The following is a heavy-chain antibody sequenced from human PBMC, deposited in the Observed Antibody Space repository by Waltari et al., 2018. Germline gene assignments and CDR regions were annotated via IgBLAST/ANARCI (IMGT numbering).Heavy chain of an antibody. Sequence: QVQLQESGPGLVKPSETLSLTCAVSGYSISSGYYWGWIRQPPGKGLEWIGSIYHSGNTYYNGSLTSRVTISVDTSKNQFSLKLSSVTAADTAVYYCARVSGWFYVFDPWGQGTLVTVSS. CDR2: IYHSGNT. D-gene: IGHD6-19*01. CDR3: ARVSGWFYVFDP. J-gene: IGHJ5*02. V-gene: IGHV4-38-2*01. CDR1: GYSISSGYY.